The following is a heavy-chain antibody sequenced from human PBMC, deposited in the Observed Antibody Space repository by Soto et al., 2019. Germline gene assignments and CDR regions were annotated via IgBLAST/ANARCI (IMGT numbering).Heavy chain of an antibody. V-gene: IGHV4-59*12. J-gene: IGHJ6*02. Sequence: SETLSLTCTVSSGSISTYYWSWIRQPPGKGLEWIGYIYYTGSTNYNPSLKTRVTISIDTSKNQFSLNLSSVTAADTAVYYCARNLDVWGQGTKVPGSS. CDR3: ARNLDV. CDR2: IYYTGST. CDR1: SGSISTYY.